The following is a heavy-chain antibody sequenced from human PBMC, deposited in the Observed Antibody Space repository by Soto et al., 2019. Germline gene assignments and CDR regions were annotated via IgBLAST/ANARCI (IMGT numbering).Heavy chain of an antibody. CDR2: ISSSNRTI. V-gene: IGHV3-48*02. CDR1: GFTFRSYS. Sequence: GGSLRLSCSASGFTFRSYSMNWVRQAPGKGLEWVSYISSSNRTINYADSVKGRFIISRDNAKNSLYLQMHSLRDEDTAVYYCAREGWPLLQTGMDVWGQGTTVTVSS. CDR3: AREGWPLLQTGMDV. J-gene: IGHJ6*02. D-gene: IGHD2-15*01.